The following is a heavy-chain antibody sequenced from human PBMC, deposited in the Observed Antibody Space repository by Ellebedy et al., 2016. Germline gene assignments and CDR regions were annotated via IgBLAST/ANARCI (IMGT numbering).Heavy chain of an antibody. D-gene: IGHD4-17*01. CDR2: INPNSGGT. J-gene: IGHJ6*02. Sequence: ASVKVSXKASRYTFTDYYIHWVRQAPGQGLEWMGWINPNSGGTNYAQKFQGWVTMTRDTSISTAYMELSRLRSDDTAVYYCARDLARDYGDYVAYYYYGMDVWGQGTTVTVSS. CDR3: ARDLARDYGDYVAYYYYGMDV. V-gene: IGHV1-2*04. CDR1: RYTFTDYY.